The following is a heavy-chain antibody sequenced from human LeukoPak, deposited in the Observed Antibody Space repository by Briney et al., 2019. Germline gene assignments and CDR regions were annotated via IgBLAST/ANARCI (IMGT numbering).Heavy chain of an antibody. CDR1: GYTFTSYY. CDR3: ARISGGLAY. D-gene: IGHD3-10*01. Sequence: EASVKVSCKASGYTFTSYYMHWVRQAPGQGLEWMGIINPSGGSTSYAQKFQGRVTMTTDTSTSTAYMELRSLRSDDTAVYYCARISGGLAYWGQGTLVTVSS. J-gene: IGHJ4*02. CDR2: INPSGGST. V-gene: IGHV1-46*01.